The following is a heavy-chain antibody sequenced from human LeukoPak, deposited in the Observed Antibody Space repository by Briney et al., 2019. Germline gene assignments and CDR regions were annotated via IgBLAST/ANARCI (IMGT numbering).Heavy chain of an antibody. D-gene: IGHD5-18*01. J-gene: IGHJ3*02. V-gene: IGHV3-66*01. CDR2: IDSTGST. Sequence: PGGSLRLSCVASGILVSSNYMSWVRQAPGKGLEWVSFIDSTGSTYYADSVMGRFTISRDNSRNTLYLQMNSLRSEDTAVYYCARRERLGYSYGRGTLDIWGQGQWSPSLQ. CDR1: GILVSSNY. CDR3: ARRERLGYSYGRGTLDI.